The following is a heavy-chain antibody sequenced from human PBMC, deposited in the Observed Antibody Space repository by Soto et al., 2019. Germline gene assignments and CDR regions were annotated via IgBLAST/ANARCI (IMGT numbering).Heavy chain of an antibody. Sequence: QVQLQQWGAGLLKPSETLSLTCAVSGGSFSGYYWNWIRQSPGKGLEWIGEINHSGSTHYNPSLKSRISMSADTSKNQCSLKLNSVTAADTSVYYCARRVLTGYHNYGLDVWGQGTTVTVSS. V-gene: IGHV4-34*01. J-gene: IGHJ6*02. CDR1: GGSFSGYY. D-gene: IGHD6-25*01. CDR3: ARRVLTGYHNYGLDV. CDR2: INHSGST.